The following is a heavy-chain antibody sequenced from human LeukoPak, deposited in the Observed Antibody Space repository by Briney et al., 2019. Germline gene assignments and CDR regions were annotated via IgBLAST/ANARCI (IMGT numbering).Heavy chain of an antibody. J-gene: IGHJ4*02. CDR1: EFTFSNYW. CDR3: ATSNSGPEN. CDR2: IKADGGEK. Sequence: GGSLRLSCATSEFTFSNYWMNWVRQAPGKGLEWVAIIKADGGEKHYVDSVRGRFSVSRDNAKNSLYLQMSSLRAEDTAVYYCATSNSGPENWGRGTLVTVSS. D-gene: IGHD4-23*01. V-gene: IGHV3-7*01.